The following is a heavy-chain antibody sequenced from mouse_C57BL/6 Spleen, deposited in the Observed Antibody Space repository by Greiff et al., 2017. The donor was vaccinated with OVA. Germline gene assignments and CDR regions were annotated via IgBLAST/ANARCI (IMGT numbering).Heavy chain of an antibody. Sequence: QVQLQQPGAELVKPGASVKLSCKASGYTFTSYWMHWVKQRPGQGLEWIGMIHPNSGSTNYNEKFKSKATLTVDKSSSTAYMQLSSLTSEDSAVYYGARRDIYYGNWYFDVWGTGTTVTVSS. CDR2: IHPNSGST. CDR1: GYTFTSYW. J-gene: IGHJ1*03. CDR3: ARRDIYYGNWYFDV. D-gene: IGHD2-1*01. V-gene: IGHV1-64*01.